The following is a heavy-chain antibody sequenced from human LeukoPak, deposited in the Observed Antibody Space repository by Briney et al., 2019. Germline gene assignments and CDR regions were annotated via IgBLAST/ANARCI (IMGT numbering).Heavy chain of an antibody. CDR1: GGSISSSSYD. D-gene: IGHD2-2*01. CDR2: IYYSGST. J-gene: IGHJ3*02. Sequence: PSETLSLTCTVSGGSISSSSYDWGWIRQPPGKGLEWIGSIYYSGSTYYNPSLKSRVTISVDTSKNQFSLKLSSVTAADTAVYYCARAGDIVVVPAAGDAFDIWGQGTMVTVSS. CDR3: ARAGDIVVVPAAGDAFDI. V-gene: IGHV4-39*07.